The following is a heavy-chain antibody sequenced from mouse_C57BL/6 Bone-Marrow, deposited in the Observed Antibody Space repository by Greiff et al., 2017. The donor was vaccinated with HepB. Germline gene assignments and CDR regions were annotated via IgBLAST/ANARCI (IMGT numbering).Heavy chain of an antibody. CDR3: ARKQHYDYDYAMDY. Sequence: EVQLQESGGGLVQPGGSLKLSCAASGFTFSDYGMAWVRQAPRKGPEWVAFISNLAYSIYYADTVTGRFTLSRENAKNTLYLEMSSLRSEDTAMYYCARKQHYDYDYAMDYWGQGTSVTVSS. CDR1: GFTFSDYG. D-gene: IGHD2-4*01. CDR2: ISNLAYSI. V-gene: IGHV5-15*01. J-gene: IGHJ4*01.